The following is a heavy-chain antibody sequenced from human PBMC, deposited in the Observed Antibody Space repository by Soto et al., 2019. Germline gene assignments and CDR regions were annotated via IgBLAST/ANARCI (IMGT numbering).Heavy chain of an antibody. J-gene: IGHJ4*02. CDR3: AREVQNYYDSSGYYYLDY. CDR1: GGSISSSSYY. D-gene: IGHD3-22*01. V-gene: IGHV4-39*02. Sequence: SETLSLTCTVSGGSISSSSYYWGWVRQPPGKGLEWIGSIYYSGSTYYNPSLKSRVTISVDTSKNQFSLKLSSVTAADTAVYYCAREVQNYYDSSGYYYLDYWGQGTLVTVSS. CDR2: IYYSGST.